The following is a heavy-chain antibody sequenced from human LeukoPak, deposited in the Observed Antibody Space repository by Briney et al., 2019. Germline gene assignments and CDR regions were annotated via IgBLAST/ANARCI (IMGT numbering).Heavy chain of an antibody. D-gene: IGHD3-22*01. CDR1: GFTFSIYW. Sequence: GGSLRLSCAASGFTFSIYWMHWVRQAPGKGLVWVSHINGDGSDTTYADSVKGRFSISRDNAKNTLYLPMNSLRAEDTAVYYCARPSHDTSGYYFGFWGQGTPVTVSS. CDR3: ARPSHDTSGYYFGF. V-gene: IGHV3-74*03. CDR2: INGDGSDT. J-gene: IGHJ4*02.